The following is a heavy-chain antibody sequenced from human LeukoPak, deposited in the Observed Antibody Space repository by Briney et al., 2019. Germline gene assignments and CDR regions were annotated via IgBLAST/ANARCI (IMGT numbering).Heavy chain of an antibody. V-gene: IGHV4-30-4*01. CDR3: ARVAHAFDI. Sequence: SETLSLTCTVSGGSISSGDYCWSWIRQPPGKGLEWIGYIYYSGSTYYAPSLKSRVTISVDTSKNQFSLKLSSVTAADTAVYYCARVAHAFDIWGQGTMVTVSS. CDR2: IYYSGST. J-gene: IGHJ3*02. CDR1: GGSISSGDYC.